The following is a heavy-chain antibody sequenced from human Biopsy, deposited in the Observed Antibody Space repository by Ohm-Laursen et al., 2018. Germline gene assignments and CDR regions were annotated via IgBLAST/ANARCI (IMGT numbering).Heavy chain of an antibody. CDR1: EGTFSNYG. CDR2: NIPILGTG. Sequence: SVKVSCKTPEGTFSNYGVNWVRQAPGQGLEWLGGNIPILGTGNYAQKFQGRVTITADKLTSTAYMELASLRSEDTAVYYCAIYGGTEPEGDWGQGTLVTVSS. J-gene: IGHJ4*02. V-gene: IGHV1-69*06. CDR3: AIYGGTEPEGD. D-gene: IGHD3-16*01.